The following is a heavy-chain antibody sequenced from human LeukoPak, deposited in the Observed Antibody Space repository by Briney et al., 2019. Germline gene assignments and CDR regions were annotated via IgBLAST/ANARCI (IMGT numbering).Heavy chain of an antibody. J-gene: IGHJ4*02. Sequence: GESLKISCKGSGYSFTSYWIGWVRQMPGKGLEWMGIIYPGDSDTRYSPSFQGQVTISADKSISTAYLQWISLKASDAAMYYCITRSSSSNTIDYWGQGTLVTASS. CDR3: ITRSSSSNTIDY. D-gene: IGHD6-6*01. CDR1: GYSFTSYW. V-gene: IGHV5-51*01. CDR2: IYPGDSDT.